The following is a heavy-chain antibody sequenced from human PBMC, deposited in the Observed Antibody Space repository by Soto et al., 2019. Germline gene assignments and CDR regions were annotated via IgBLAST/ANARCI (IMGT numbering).Heavy chain of an antibody. CDR2: ISGSGGST. CDR1: GFTVSSYA. J-gene: IGHJ4*02. CDR3: AKEPRGRSSRMNDY. Sequence: GGSLRLSCAASGFTVSSYAMIWVRQAPGKGLEWVSAISGSGGSTYYADSVRGRFTISRDNSKNTLYLQMNSLRAEDTAVYYCAKEPRGRSSRMNDYWGQGTLVTVSS. V-gene: IGHV3-23*01. D-gene: IGHD6-19*01.